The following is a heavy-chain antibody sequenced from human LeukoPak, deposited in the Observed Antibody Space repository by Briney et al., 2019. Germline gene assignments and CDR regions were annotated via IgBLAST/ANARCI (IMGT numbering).Heavy chain of an antibody. CDR1: DESFSGYF. V-gene: IGHV4-34*01. CDR3: ARRQAVAAFDN. J-gene: IGHJ4*02. Sequence: PSETLSLTCVVYDESFSGYFWSWIRQPPGKGLEWIGEINHSGSTNYNPSPKSRVTILVDTSKNRFSLKLNSVTAADTAVYYCARRQAVAAFDNWGQGTLVTVSS. D-gene: IGHD6-19*01. CDR2: INHSGST.